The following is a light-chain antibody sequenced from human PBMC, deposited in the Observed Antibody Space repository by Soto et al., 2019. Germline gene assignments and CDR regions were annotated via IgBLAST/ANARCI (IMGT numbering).Light chain of an antibody. J-gene: IGLJ1*01. V-gene: IGLV2-14*03. CDR2: HVS. Sequence: QSALTQPASVSGSPGQSITISCTVTNGDVGNYNYVSWYQHHPGKAPKLMIYHVSYRPSGVSNRFSASKSGNTASLTISGLQAEDEADYYCCSYTTSTTYVFGTGTKVTVL. CDR3: CSYTTSTTYV. CDR1: NGDVGNYNY.